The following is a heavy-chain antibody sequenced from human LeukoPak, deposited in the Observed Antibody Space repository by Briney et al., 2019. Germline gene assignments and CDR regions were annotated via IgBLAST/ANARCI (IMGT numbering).Heavy chain of an antibody. V-gene: IGHV3-7*03. CDR1: GFPFSSYW. CDR2: IKQDGSKK. Sequence: GGSLRLSCVASGFPFSSYWMTWVRQAPGKGLEWVANIKQDGSKKSYVDSVRGRFTISRDNAKNSLYLQMNSLRAEDTAVYYCAKGDDYGDYPFDYWGQGTLVTVSS. CDR3: AKGDDYGDYPFDY. D-gene: IGHD4-17*01. J-gene: IGHJ4*02.